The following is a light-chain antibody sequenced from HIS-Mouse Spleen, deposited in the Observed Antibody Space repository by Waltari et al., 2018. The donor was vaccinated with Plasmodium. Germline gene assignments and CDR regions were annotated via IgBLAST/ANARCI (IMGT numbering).Light chain of an antibody. CDR2: GAT. Sequence: DIVMKQSPATLSVSPGERAPLSCRASQSVSSNLAWYQQKRGQAPRLLIYGATTRATGIPARFSGSGSGTEFTLTISSMQSEDFAVYYWQQYNNWPTFGQGTRLEIK. V-gene: IGKV3-15*01. CDR1: QSVSSN. CDR3: QQYNNWPT. J-gene: IGKJ5*01.